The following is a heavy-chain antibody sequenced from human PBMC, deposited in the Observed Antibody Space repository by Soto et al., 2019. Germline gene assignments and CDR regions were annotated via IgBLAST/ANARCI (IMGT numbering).Heavy chain of an antibody. CDR2: IYYSGST. CDR1: GGSISSSSYY. D-gene: IGHD1-1*01. CDR3: ARHHRQPVWFDP. Sequence: SETLSLTCTVSGGSISSSSYYWGWIRQPPGKGLEWIGSIYYSGSTYYTPSLKSRVTISVDTSKNQFSLKLSSVTAADTAVYYCARHHRQPVWFDPWGQGTLVTVSS. V-gene: IGHV4-39*01. J-gene: IGHJ5*02.